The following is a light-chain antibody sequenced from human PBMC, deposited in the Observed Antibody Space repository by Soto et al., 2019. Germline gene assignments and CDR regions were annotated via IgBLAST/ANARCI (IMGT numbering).Light chain of an antibody. CDR2: EVT. V-gene: IGLV2-8*01. Sequence: QSVLTQPPSASGSPGQSVTISCTGTTTDVGGYDLVSWYQQHPGKAPKVIIYEVTKRPSGVPDRFFGSKPGSTASLTVSGLQAEDEAVYYCCSYTVGDTVVFGGGTKLTVL. J-gene: IGLJ2*01. CDR1: TTDVGGYDL. CDR3: CSYTVGDTVV.